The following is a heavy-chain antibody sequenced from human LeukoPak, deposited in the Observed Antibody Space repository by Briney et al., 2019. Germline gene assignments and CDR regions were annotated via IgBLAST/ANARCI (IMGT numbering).Heavy chain of an antibody. CDR1: GDTFSRYG. V-gene: IGHV1-69*01. CDR2: IIPLFGTP. Sequence: SVKVSCKASGDTFSRYGISWVRQAPGQGLEWMGGIIPLFGTPNYAQKFQGRVTITADESTSTAYLELSSLRFEDTAVYYCAREWSYESSGYFYYYRGQGTLVTVSS. CDR3: AREWSYESSGYFYYY. D-gene: IGHD3-22*01. J-gene: IGHJ4*02.